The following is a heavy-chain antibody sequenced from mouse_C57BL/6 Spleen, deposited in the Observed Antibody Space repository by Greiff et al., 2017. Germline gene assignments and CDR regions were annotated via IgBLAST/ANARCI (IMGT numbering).Heavy chain of an antibody. D-gene: IGHD4-1*01. V-gene: IGHV14-4*01. CDR1: GFNIKDDY. J-gene: IGHJ3*01. Sequence: VQLQQSGAELVRPGASVKLSCTASGFNIKDDYMHWVKQRPEQGLEWIGWIDPENGDTEYASKFQGKATITADTSSNTAYLQLSSLTSEDTAVYYCTTAPGTGAYWGQGTLVTVSA. CDR3: TTAPGTGAY. CDR2: IDPENGDT.